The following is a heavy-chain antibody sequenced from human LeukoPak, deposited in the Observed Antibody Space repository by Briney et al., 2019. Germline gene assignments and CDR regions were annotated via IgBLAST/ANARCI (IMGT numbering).Heavy chain of an antibody. J-gene: IGHJ4*02. CDR3: TRSAVVLPYYFDY. CDR2: FDPENGET. D-gene: IGHD3-22*01. CDR1: GYTLTELS. Sequence: ASVKVSCKVSGYTLTELSMHWVRQAAGKGLEWMGSFDPENGETLYAQEFQGRVTLTEDTSADTAYMELISLRSEDTALYYCTRSAVVLPYYFDYWGQGTLVTVSS. V-gene: IGHV1-24*01.